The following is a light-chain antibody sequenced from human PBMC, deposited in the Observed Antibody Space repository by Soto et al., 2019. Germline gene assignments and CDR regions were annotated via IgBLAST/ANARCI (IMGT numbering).Light chain of an antibody. V-gene: IGKV3D-20*02. CDR1: QTVRNNY. J-gene: IGKJ5*01. Sequence: EFVLTQSPGTLSLSPWERATLSCRASQTVRNNYLAWYQQKPGQAPRLLIYDASSRATGIPDRFSGGGSGTDFTLTISRLEPEDFAVYYCQQRSNWPPVTFGQGTRLEIK. CDR3: QQRSNWPPVT. CDR2: DAS.